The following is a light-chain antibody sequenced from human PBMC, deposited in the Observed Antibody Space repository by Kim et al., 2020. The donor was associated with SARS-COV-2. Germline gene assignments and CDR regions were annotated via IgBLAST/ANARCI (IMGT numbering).Light chain of an antibody. V-gene: IGKV3-15*01. CDR3: QQYSNWPRT. Sequence: VSPGETATLSCRASQSFSNNLAWYQQKPGQAPRLLIYGASTRATGIPARFSGSGSGTEFTLTISSLQSEDFAVSYCQQYSNWPRTFGQGTKVDIK. CDR1: QSFSNN. J-gene: IGKJ1*01. CDR2: GAS.